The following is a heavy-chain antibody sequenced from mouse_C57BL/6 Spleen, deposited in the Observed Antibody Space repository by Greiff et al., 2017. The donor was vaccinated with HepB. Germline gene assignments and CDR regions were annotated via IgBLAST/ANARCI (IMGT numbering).Heavy chain of an antibody. V-gene: IGHV1-82*01. J-gene: IGHJ2*01. CDR1: GYAFSSSW. Sequence: QVQLQQSGPELVKPGASVKISCKASGYAFSSSWMNWVKQRPGKGLEWIGRIYPGDGDTNYNGKFKGKATLTADTSSSTAYMQLSSLTSEDSAVYFCARPYYYGSSYGYFDYWGQGTTLTVSS. D-gene: IGHD1-1*01. CDR2: IYPGDGDT. CDR3: ARPYYYGSSYGYFDY.